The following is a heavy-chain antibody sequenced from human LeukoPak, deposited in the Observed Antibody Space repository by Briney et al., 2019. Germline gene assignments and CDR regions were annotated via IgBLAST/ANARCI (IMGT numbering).Heavy chain of an antibody. V-gene: IGHV4-4*07. CDR1: GGSISSYY. CDR3: ARDALSIRGRYYYYYMDV. Sequence: TSETLSLTCTVSGGSISSYYWSWIRQPAGKGLEWIGRIYTSGSTNYNPSLKSRVTMSVDTSKNQFSLKLSSVTAADTAVYYCARDALSIRGRYYYYYMDVWGKGTTVTISS. CDR2: IYTSGST. J-gene: IGHJ6*03. D-gene: IGHD3-10*01.